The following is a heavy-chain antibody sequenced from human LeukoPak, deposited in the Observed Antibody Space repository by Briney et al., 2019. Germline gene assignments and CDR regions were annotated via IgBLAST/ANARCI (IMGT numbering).Heavy chain of an antibody. Sequence: PSETLSLTCTVSGGSISSSNYYWGWIRQPPGKGLEWIGSIYHSGSTYYNPSLKSRVTISVDTSKNQFSLKLSSVTAADTAVYYCARRRGRGYNWFDPWGQGTLVTVSS. CDR2: IYHSGST. V-gene: IGHV4-39*07. J-gene: IGHJ5*02. D-gene: IGHD3-16*01. CDR3: ARRRGRGYNWFDP. CDR1: GGSISSSNYY.